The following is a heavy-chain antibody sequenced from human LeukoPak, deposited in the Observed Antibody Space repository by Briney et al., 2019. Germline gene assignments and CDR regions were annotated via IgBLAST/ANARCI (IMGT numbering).Heavy chain of an antibody. CDR2: IIPIFGTA. V-gene: IGHV1-69*06. J-gene: IGHJ4*02. D-gene: IGHD6-19*01. Sequence: ASVKVSCKASGYTFTGYYMHWVRQAPGLGLEWMGGIIPIFGTANYAQKFQGRVTITADKSTSTAYMELSSLRSEDTAVYYCARGLYSSGWYYFDYWGQGTLVTVSS. CDR3: ARGLYSSGWYYFDY. CDR1: GYTFTGYY.